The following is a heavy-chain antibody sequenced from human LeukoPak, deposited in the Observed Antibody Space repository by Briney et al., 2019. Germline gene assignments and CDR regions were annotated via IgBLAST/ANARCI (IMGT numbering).Heavy chain of an antibody. D-gene: IGHD3/OR15-3a*01. CDR2: TNVDGSQQ. V-gene: IGHV3-7*01. J-gene: IGHJ4*02. Sequence: GGSLTLSCATSGFTFTRYWMSWIRQSPGKGLEWVAHTNVDGSQQYYLDSVKGRFTISRDNAKTSLYLQMNNLRAEDTAVYYCAKDDSGTFDYWGQGTLVTVSS. CDR3: AKDDSGTFDY. CDR1: GFTFTRYW.